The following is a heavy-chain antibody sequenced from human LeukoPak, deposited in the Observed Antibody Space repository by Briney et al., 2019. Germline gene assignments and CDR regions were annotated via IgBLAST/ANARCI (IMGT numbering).Heavy chain of an antibody. CDR3: ARDRGAYCGGDCYLGFDY. CDR1: GFTFSSYW. CDR2: IKQDGSEK. Sequence: GGTLRLSCAASGFTFSSYWMSWVRQAPGKGLEWVANIKQDGSEKYYLDSVKGRFTISRDNAKHSLLLQRTSLTAEDTAVYYCARDRGAYCGGDCYLGFDYWGRGTLVTVSS. J-gene: IGHJ4*01. V-gene: IGHV3-7*01. D-gene: IGHD2-21*02.